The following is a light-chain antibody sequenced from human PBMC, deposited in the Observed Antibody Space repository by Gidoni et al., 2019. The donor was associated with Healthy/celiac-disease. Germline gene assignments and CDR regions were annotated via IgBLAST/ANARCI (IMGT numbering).Light chain of an antibody. V-gene: IGLV2-23*01. CDR2: EGS. J-gene: IGLJ3*02. CDR1: SSDVGSYNL. CDR3: CSYAGSSTWV. Sequence: QSALTQPASVSGSPGQSITISCTGTSSDVGSYNLVSWYQQHPGKAPKLMIYEGSKRPSGVSNRVSGSKSGNTASLTISGRQAEDEADYYCCSYAGSSTWVFGGGTQADRP.